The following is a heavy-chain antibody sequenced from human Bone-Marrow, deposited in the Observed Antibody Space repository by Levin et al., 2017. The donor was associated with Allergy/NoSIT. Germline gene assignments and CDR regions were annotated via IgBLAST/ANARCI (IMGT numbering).Heavy chain of an antibody. Sequence: ASVKVSCKASGYTFTDYYVNWVRQAPGQGLEWMGWIKPDSGDTKYAQKFQDRVTLTRDTSINTIYMELSSLRSDDTAVYYCAREKGEYSFGFYYSNYGMDVWGQGTTVTVSS. CDR1: GYTFTDYY. J-gene: IGHJ6*02. D-gene: IGHD3-3*01. CDR3: AREKGEYSFGFYYSNYGMDV. V-gene: IGHV1-2*02. CDR2: IKPDSGDT.